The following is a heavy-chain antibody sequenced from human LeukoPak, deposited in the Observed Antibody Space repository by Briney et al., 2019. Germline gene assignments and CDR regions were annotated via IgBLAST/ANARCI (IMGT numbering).Heavy chain of an antibody. J-gene: IGHJ6*02. CDR1: GFSVNSNY. Sequence: GGSLRLSCAASGFSVNSNYMNWVRQAPGKGLEWLSVIYRGGSTYYADSVKGRFSISRDNSMNTVYLQMYSLRAEDTAVYYCAREVVEADRNYYYAMDVWGQGTTVTVSS. CDR2: IYRGGST. CDR3: AREVVEADRNYYYAMDV. D-gene: IGHD2-2*01. V-gene: IGHV3-53*01.